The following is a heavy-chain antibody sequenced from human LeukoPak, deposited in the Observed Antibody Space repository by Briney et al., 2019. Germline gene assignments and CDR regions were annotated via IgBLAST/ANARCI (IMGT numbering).Heavy chain of an antibody. D-gene: IGHD2-2*02. CDR2: ISGSGGST. Sequence: PGGSLRLSCAASGFPFNAYWMTWVRQAPGKGLEWVSAISGSGGSTYYADSVKGRFTISRDNSKNTLYLQMNSLRAEDTAVYYCAKDRVIVPAAIGIFDYWGQGTLVTVSS. CDR3: AKDRVIVPAAIGIFDY. J-gene: IGHJ4*02. V-gene: IGHV3-23*01. CDR1: GFPFNAYW.